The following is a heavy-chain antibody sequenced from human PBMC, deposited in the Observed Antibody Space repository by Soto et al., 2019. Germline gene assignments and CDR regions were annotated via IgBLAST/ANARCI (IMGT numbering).Heavy chain of an antibody. V-gene: IGHV3-66*01. D-gene: IGHD2-21*02. J-gene: IGHJ4*02. Sequence: EGQLVDSGGDLVQPGESLRLSCAASGVTVSNTYMTWVRQAPGKGLEWVSVIYTSGDTYYADSVRGRFTISRDDSRNTLYLQMHSLRVEDTAVYFCATDPEDCGGDCYSRYWGQGTLVTVSS. CDR2: IYTSGDT. CDR1: GVTVSNTY. CDR3: ATDPEDCGGDCYSRY.